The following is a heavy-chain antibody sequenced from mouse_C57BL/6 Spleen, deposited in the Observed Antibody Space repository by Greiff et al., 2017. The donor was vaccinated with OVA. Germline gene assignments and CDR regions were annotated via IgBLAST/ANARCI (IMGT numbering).Heavy chain of an antibody. D-gene: IGHD3-3*01. J-gene: IGHJ4*01. CDR3: TRDTGQAMDY. CDR1: GFTFSSYA. CDR2: ISSGGDYI. V-gene: IGHV5-9-1*02. Sequence: DVMLVESGEGLEKPGGSLKLSCAASGFTFSSYAMSWVRQTPEKRLEWVAYISSGGDYIYYADTVKGRFTISRDNARNTLYLQMSSLKSEDTAMYYCTRDTGQAMDYWGQGTSVTVSS.